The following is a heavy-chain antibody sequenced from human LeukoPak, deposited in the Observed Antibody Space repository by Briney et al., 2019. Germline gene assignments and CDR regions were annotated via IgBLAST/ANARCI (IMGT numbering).Heavy chain of an antibody. J-gene: IGHJ4*02. CDR1: GGSISSYY. V-gene: IGHV4-34*01. CDR2: INHSGST. Sequence: SETLSLTCTVSGGSISSYYWSWIRQPPGKGLEWIGEINHSGSTNYNPSLKSRVTISVDTSKNQFSLKLSSVTAADTAVYYCARGPPNYDFWSGYYGVYFDYWGQGTLVTVSS. CDR3: ARGPPNYDFWSGYYGVYFDY. D-gene: IGHD3-3*01.